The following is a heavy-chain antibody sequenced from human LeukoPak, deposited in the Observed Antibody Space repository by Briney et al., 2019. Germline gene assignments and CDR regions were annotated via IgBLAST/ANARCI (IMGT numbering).Heavy chain of an antibody. CDR1: GFTFSSYW. D-gene: IGHD2-15*01. J-gene: IGHJ3*02. Sequence: GGSLTLPCTASGFTFSSYWMHWVRQAPGKGLVWVSLINSNASYTDFADSVKGRFTISSDNAQSTLYLQMNSLRAEDTAVYYCATEVRESGASSRNAFDIWGQGT. V-gene: IGHV3-74*01. CDR3: ATEVRESGASSRNAFDI. CDR2: INSNASYT.